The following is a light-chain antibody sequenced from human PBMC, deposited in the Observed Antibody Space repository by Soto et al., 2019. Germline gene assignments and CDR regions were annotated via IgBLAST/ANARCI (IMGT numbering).Light chain of an antibody. J-gene: IGKJ4*01. CDR2: DAS. Sequence: DIQMTQSPSTLYASVGDRVTITCRASQNINNWLAWYQQKPGKAPVLLIYDASSLESGVPSRFSGGGSGTEFTLTISSLQADDFATYFCQQYRSFSTFGGGTKVQI. V-gene: IGKV1-5*01. CDR3: QQYRSFST. CDR1: QNINNW.